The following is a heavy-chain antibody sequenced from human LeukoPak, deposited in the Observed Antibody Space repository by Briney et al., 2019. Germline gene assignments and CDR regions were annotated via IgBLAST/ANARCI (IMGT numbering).Heavy chain of an antibody. CDR1: GYTFTGYY. CDR3: ARSSGGSYIGY. J-gene: IGHJ4*02. V-gene: IGHV1-2*02. Sequence: ASVKVSCKASGYTFTGYYMHWVRQAPGQGLEWMGWINPNSGGTNYAQKFQGRVTMTTDTSTSTAYMELSRLRSDDTAVYYCARSSGGSYIGYWGQGTLVTVSS. D-gene: IGHD1-26*01. CDR2: INPNSGGT.